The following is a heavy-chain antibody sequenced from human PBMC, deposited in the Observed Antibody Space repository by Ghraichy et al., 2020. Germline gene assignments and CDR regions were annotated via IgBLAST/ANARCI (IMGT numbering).Heavy chain of an antibody. J-gene: IGHJ4*02. CDR3: AAGHCSSTTCYPDPYFGY. D-gene: IGHD2-2*01. CDR2: IIPSLGMG. Sequence: SVKVSCKASGGTFSSYTISWVRQAPGQGLEWMGRIIPSLGMGNYAQKFQGRVTITADKSTSTAYMELSSLRSEDTAVYYCAAGHCSSTTCYPDPYFGYWGQGTLVTVSS. V-gene: IGHV1-69*02. CDR1: GGTFSSYT.